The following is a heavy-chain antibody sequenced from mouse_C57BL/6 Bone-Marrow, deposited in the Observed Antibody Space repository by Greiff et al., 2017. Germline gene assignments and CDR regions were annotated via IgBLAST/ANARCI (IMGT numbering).Heavy chain of an antibody. CDR2: IDPETGGT. CDR3: TRCLCDCDSFDF. V-gene: IGHV1-15*01. Sequence: QVQLQQSGAELVRPGASVTLSCKASGYTFTDYEMHWVKQTPVHGLEWIGAIDPETGGTAYNQKFKGKAILTADKSSSTAYMELRSLTSEDSAVYYCTRCLCDCDSFDFWGRGTAPTVSA. J-gene: IGHJ2*01. CDR1: GYTFTDYE. D-gene: IGHD6-1*01.